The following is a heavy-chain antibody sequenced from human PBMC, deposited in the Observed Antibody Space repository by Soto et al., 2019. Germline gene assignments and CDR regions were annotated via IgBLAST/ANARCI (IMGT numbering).Heavy chain of an antibody. CDR2: ISWNSGSI. V-gene: IGHV3-9*01. CDR1: GFTFDDYA. CDR3: AKSDGSGPYKGYYYYMGV. D-gene: IGHD3-10*01. J-gene: IGHJ6*03. Sequence: EVQLVESGGGLVQPGRSLRLSCAASGFTFDDYAMHWVRQAPGKGLEWVSGISWNSGSIGYADSVKGRFTISRDNAKNSLYLQMNSLRAEDTALYYCAKSDGSGPYKGYYYYMGVWGKGTTVTVSS.